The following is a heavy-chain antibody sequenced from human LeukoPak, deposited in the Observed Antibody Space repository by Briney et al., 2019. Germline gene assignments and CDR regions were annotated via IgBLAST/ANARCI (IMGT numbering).Heavy chain of an antibody. V-gene: IGHV3-48*03. CDR2: ISSSGSSI. J-gene: IGHJ4*02. CDR1: GFTVSSNY. CDR3: ARVGATYYYDRTTDY. Sequence: GGSLRLSCAASGFTVSSNYMSWVRQAPGKGLEWVSYISSSGSSIYYADSVKGRFTITRDNAKNSLYLQMSSLRAEDTAVYYCARVGATYYYDRTTDYWGQGTLVTVSS. D-gene: IGHD3-22*01.